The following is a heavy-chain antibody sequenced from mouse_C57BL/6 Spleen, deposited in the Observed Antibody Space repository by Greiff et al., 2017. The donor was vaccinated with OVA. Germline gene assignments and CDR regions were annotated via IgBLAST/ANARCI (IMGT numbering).Heavy chain of an antibody. D-gene: IGHD1-1*01. V-gene: IGHV1-82*01. CDR3: ARSGYYYGLGYFDV. Sequence: VHLVESGPELVKPGASVKISCKASGYAFSSSWMNWVKQRPGKGLEWIGRIYPGDGDTNYNGKFKGKATLTADKSSSTAYMQLSSLTSEDSAVYFCARSGYYYGLGYFDVWGTGTTVTVSS. CDR1: GYAFSSSW. J-gene: IGHJ1*03. CDR2: IYPGDGDT.